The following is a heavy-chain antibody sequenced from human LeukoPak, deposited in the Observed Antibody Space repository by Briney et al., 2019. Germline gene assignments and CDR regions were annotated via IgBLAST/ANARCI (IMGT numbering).Heavy chain of an antibody. Sequence: SETLSLTCTVSGGSISSSSYYWGWIRQPPGKGLEWIGSIYYSGSTYYNPSLKSRVTISVDTSKNQFSLKLSSVTAADTAVYYCAKNVAWIHFDYWGQGTLVTVSS. V-gene: IGHV4-39*07. CDR3: AKNVAWIHFDY. CDR1: GGSISSSSYY. D-gene: IGHD5-12*01. CDR2: IYYSGST. J-gene: IGHJ4*02.